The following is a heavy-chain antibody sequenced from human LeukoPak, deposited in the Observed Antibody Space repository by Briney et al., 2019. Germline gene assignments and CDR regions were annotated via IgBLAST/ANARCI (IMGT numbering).Heavy chain of an antibody. Sequence: PSETLSLTCAVSGYSISTGYYWGWIRPPPGKGLEWIGSVYHSGSTYYNPSLKSRVTISVDTSKNQFSLKLSSLTAADTAVYYCARADYYDSSGCDYWGQGTLVTVSS. D-gene: IGHD3-22*01. CDR1: GYSISTGYY. J-gene: IGHJ4*02. CDR3: ARADYYDSSGCDY. V-gene: IGHV4-38-2*01. CDR2: VYHSGST.